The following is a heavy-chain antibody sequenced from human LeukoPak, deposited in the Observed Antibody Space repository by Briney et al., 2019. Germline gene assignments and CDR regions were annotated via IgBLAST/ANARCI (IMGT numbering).Heavy chain of an antibody. CDR1: GFTFSSYW. Sequence: GGSLRLSCAASGFTFSSYWMHWVRQAPGKGLMRVSRINGDGRTTNYADSVQGRFTISRDNAKNTLYLQMNSLTAEDTAVYYCARRGAVAATYYYDYWGQGTLVTVSS. J-gene: IGHJ4*02. CDR3: ARRGAVAATYYYDY. D-gene: IGHD6-19*01. CDR2: INGDGRTT. V-gene: IGHV3-74*01.